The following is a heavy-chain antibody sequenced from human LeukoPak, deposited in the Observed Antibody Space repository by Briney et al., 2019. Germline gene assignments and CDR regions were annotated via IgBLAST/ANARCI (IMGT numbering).Heavy chain of an antibody. V-gene: IGHV3-15*07. CDR2: IKSKTDGGTT. D-gene: IGHD6-13*01. Sequence: GGSLRLSCAASGFTFSNAWMNWVRQAPGKGLEWVGRIKSKTDGGTTDYAAPVKGRFTISRDDSKNTLYLQMNSLKTEDTAVYYCTTLSELVLYFYYLDYWGQGTLVTVSS. CDR3: TTLSELVLYFYYLDY. J-gene: IGHJ4*02. CDR1: GFTFSNAW.